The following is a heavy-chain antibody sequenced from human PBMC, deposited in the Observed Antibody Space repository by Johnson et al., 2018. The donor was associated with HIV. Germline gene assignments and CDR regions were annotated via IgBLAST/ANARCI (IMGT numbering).Heavy chain of an antibody. CDR2: IYSGGST. J-gene: IGHJ3*02. D-gene: IGHD4-17*01. Sequence: VQLVESGGGLIQPGGSLRLSCAASGFTVSSNYMSWVRQAPGKGLEVVSVIYSGGSTYYADSVKGRFTISRDNSKNTLYLQMNSLRAEDTAVDYCARDWGTVTSGFGAFDIWGQGTMVTVSS. CDR1: GFTVSSNY. V-gene: IGHV3-53*01. CDR3: ARDWGTVTSGFGAFDI.